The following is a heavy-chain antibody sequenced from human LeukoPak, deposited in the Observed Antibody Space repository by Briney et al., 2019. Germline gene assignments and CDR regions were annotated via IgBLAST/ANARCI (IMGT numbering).Heavy chain of an antibody. D-gene: IGHD3-16*01. CDR3: ARDNDSRDPPHFDY. Sequence: PGGSLRLSCAASGFTFSSYAMHWVRQAPGQGLEWMGGIIPIFGTTNYARKFRGRVTLTADKSTRTAYMELSSLRSEDTAVYYCARDNDSRDPPHFDYWGQGTLVTVSS. CDR1: GFTFSSYA. V-gene: IGHV1-69*06. J-gene: IGHJ4*02. CDR2: IIPIFGTT.